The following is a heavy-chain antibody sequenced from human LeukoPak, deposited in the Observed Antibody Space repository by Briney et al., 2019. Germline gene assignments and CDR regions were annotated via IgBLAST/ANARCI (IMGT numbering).Heavy chain of an antibody. V-gene: IGHV4-59*08. Sequence: SETLSLTCTVSGVSISSYYWSWIRQPPGKGLEWIGYIYYSGSTNYNPSLKSRVTISVDTSKNQFSLKLSSVTAADTAVYYCARHLPGDYVPSYYFDYWGQGTLVTVSS. J-gene: IGHJ4*02. D-gene: IGHD4-17*01. CDR3: ARHLPGDYVPSYYFDY. CDR1: GVSISSYY. CDR2: IYYSGST.